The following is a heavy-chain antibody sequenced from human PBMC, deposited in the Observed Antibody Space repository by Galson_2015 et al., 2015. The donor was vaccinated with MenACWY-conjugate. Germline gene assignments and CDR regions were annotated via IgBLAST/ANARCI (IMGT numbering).Heavy chain of an antibody. CDR1: GFIFNTYW. Sequence: SLRLSCAASGFIFNTYWMHWVRQAPGKGLEWVSVIYSDALGATTHYSDSVKGRFTSSRDNSKNTLYLQMNSLRVEDTAVYYCAREGRHVGSYSDLDYWGQGTLVTVSS. J-gene: IGHJ4*02. CDR2: IYSDALGATT. V-gene: IGHV3-53*01. D-gene: IGHD1-26*01. CDR3: AREGRHVGSYSDLDY.